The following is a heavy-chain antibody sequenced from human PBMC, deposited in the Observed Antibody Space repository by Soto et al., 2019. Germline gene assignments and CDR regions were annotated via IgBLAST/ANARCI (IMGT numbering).Heavy chain of an antibody. D-gene: IGHD3-3*01. CDR2: INHTGGT. V-gene: IGHV4-34*02. J-gene: IGHJ5*02. Sequence: QVHLQQWGAGLLKPSETLSLTCAVYGGSVNGYYWNWIRQPPGKGLEWIGEINHTGGTHYNPSLKSRVTMSVDTSTNQSSLRLSSVTAADTAIYYCATRITVFGLLIPPFDPWGQGTQVTVSS. CDR3: ATRITVFGLLIPPFDP. CDR1: GGSVNGYY.